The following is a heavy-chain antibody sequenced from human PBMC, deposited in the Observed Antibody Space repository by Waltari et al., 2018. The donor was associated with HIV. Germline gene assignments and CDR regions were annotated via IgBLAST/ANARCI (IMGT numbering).Heavy chain of an antibody. V-gene: IGHV3-53*01. Sequence: EVQLVESGGGLIQPGGSLRLSCAASGFTVSSNYMSWVRCEPGKGLEWVSVIYTAESTYMGDSVKGRLTISKYNSKNTLYLQMNSLMHEDTAVDYCARVGVITTYYYYGMDVWGQGTTVTVS. CDR1: GFTVSSNY. D-gene: IGHD3-10*01. J-gene: IGHJ6*02. CDR3: ARVGVITTYYYYGMDV. CDR2: IYTAEST.